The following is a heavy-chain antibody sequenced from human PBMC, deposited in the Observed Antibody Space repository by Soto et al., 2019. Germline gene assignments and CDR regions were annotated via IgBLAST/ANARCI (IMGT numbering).Heavy chain of an antibody. CDR3: ARRGGYYDSSGYSSYYGMDV. Sequence: QVQLVQSGAEVKKPGSSVKFSCKASGGTFSSYAISWVRQAPGQGLEWMGGIIPIFGTANYAQKLQGRVTITADESTSTAYMELSSLRSEDTAVYYCARRGGYYDSSGYSSYYGMDVWGQGTTVTVSS. D-gene: IGHD3-22*01. CDR1: GGTFSSYA. V-gene: IGHV1-69*01. J-gene: IGHJ6*02. CDR2: IIPIFGTA.